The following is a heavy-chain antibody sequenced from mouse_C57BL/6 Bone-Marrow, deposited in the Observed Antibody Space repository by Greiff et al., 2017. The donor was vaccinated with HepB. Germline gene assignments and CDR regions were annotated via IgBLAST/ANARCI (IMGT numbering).Heavy chain of an antibody. CDR1: GYTFTDYE. D-gene: IGHD2-3*01. Sequence: VQLQESGAELVRPGASVTLSCKASGYTFTDYEMHWVQQTPVHGLEWIGAIDPETGGTAYNQKFKGKAILTADKSSSTAYMELRSLTSEDSAVYYCTRSDDGYYRYWFAYWGQGTLVTVSA. V-gene: IGHV1-15*01. CDR2: IDPETGGT. CDR3: TRSDDGYYRYWFAY. J-gene: IGHJ3*01.